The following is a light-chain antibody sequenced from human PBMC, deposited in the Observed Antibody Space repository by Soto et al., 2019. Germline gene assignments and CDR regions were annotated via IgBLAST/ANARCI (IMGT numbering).Light chain of an antibody. Sequence: DIQMTQSPSSVSASVGDRVTITCRASQDINSWLSWYQQKPGKPPTLLIFVASRLQSGVPSRFSGSGAGTDFTLTISGLQTEDFATYFCLHTKSFPLTFAGGTRVEI. V-gene: IGKV1-12*01. CDR2: VAS. J-gene: IGKJ4*01. CDR3: LHTKSFPLT. CDR1: QDINSW.